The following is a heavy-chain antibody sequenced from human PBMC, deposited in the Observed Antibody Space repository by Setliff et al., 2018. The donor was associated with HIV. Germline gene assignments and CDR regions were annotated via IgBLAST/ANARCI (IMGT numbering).Heavy chain of an antibody. Sequence: SETLSLTCTVSGDSMNDYYWSWIRQTAGKGLEWIGRVYNSGSTNYNPSFMSRVSISVDTSKSQFSLKLRSVTAADTAVYFCARGFSSAFFHEFFDYWCQGTLVTVS. CDR1: GDSMNDYY. V-gene: IGHV4-4*07. D-gene: IGHD3-22*01. CDR3: ARGFSSAFFHEFFDY. J-gene: IGHJ4*02. CDR2: VYNSGST.